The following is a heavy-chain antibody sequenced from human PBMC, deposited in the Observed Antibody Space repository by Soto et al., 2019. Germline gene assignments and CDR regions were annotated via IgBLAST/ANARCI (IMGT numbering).Heavy chain of an antibody. CDR1: GGSFSGYY. Sequence: SETLSLTCGVYGGSFSGYYWSWIRQPPGKGLEWIGEINHSGSTNYNPSLKSRVTISVDTSKNQFSLKLSSVTAADTAVYYCARAPAVVVITHYYYYGMDVWGQGTTVTVSS. CDR2: INHSGST. CDR3: ARAPAVVVITHYYYYGMDV. D-gene: IGHD3-22*01. V-gene: IGHV4-34*01. J-gene: IGHJ6*02.